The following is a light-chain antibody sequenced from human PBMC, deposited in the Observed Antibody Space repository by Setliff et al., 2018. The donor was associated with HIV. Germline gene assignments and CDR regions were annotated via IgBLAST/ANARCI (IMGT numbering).Light chain of an antibody. V-gene: IGLV2-14*03. CDR1: SSDVGGYNY. Sequence: QSVLTQPASVSGSPGQSITISCTGTSSDVGGYNYVSWYQQHPGKAPKHMIYDVSNRPSGVSNRFSGSKSGNTASLTISGLQAEDEADYYCSSYTSSSTPVFGTGTKVTVL. J-gene: IGLJ1*01. CDR3: SSYTSSSTPV. CDR2: DVS.